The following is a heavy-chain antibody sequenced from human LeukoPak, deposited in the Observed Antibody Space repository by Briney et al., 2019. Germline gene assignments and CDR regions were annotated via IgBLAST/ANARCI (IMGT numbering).Heavy chain of an antibody. CDR1: RFTFSSYA. CDR2: ISYAGSNK. J-gene: IGHJ4*02. CDR3: ARSMVRGVIPFRGYFDY. Sequence: GRSLRLSCAASRFTFSSYAVHWVRQAPGKGLEWVAVISYAGSNKYYADSVKGRFTISRDNSKNTLYLQMNSLRAEDTAVYYCARSMVRGVIPFRGYFDYWGQGTLVTVSS. D-gene: IGHD3-10*01. V-gene: IGHV3-30-3*01.